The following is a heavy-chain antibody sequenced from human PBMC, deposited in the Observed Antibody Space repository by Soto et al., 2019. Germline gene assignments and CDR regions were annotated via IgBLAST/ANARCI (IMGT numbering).Heavy chain of an antibody. CDR3: ATEMYRSDYFVQWLEP. J-gene: IGHJ5*02. CDR2: ISHHGINK. D-gene: IGHD6-19*01. V-gene: IGHV3-30-3*01. Sequence: VLPGGSLRLSCAASGFSFSSYAMYWFRQPPGKGLEWVAVISHHGINKHYADSVKGRVTVSRDNSNHSLDLQLNSLRGEDTAMYYCATEMYRSDYFVQWLEPWRQGTLVTVSS. CDR1: GFSFSSYA.